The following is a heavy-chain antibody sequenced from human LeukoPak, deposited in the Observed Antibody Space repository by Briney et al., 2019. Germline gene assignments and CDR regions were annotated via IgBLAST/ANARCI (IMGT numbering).Heavy chain of an antibody. V-gene: IGHV3-43D*03. CDR2: ISWDGGST. CDR3: AKDLRPYSYGPVDY. D-gene: IGHD5-18*01. Sequence: PGGSLRLSCAASGFTFDDYAMHWVRQAPGKGLEWVSLISWDGGSTYYADSVKDRFTISRDNSKNSLYLQMNSLRAEDTALYYCAKDLRPYSYGPVDYWGQGTLVTVSS. J-gene: IGHJ4*02. CDR1: GFTFDDYA.